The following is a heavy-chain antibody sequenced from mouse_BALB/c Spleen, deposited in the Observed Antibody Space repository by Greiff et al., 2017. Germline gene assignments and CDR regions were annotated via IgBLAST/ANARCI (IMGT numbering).Heavy chain of an antibody. CDR2: ISNLAYSI. CDR1: GFTFSDYG. V-gene: IGHV5-15*02. J-gene: IGHJ2*01. Sequence: EVKLQESGGGLVQPGGSRKLSCAASGFTFSDYGMAWVRQAPGKGPEWVAFISNLAYSIYYADTVTGRFTISRENAKNTLYLEMSSLRSEDTAMYYCARDGGYFDYWGQGTTLTVSS. CDR3: ARDGGYFDY.